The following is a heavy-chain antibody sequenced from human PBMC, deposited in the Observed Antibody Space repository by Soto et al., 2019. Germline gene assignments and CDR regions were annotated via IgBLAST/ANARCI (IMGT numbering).Heavy chain of an antibody. CDR3: ARVGQYSSSWENPLWYFDL. Sequence: QVQLVQSGAEEKKPGASVKVSCKASGYTFTSYAMHWVRQAPGQRLEWMGWINAGNGNTKYSQKFQGRVTITRDTSASTAYMELSSLRSEDTAVYYCARVGQYSSSWENPLWYFDLWGRGTLVTVSS. V-gene: IGHV1-3*05. D-gene: IGHD6-13*01. J-gene: IGHJ2*01. CDR1: GYTFTSYA. CDR2: INAGNGNT.